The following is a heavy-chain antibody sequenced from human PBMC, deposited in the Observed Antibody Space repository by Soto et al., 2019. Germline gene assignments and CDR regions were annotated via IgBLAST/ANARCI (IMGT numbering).Heavy chain of an antibody. CDR3: ARLIREQQLVGPHYYYGMEV. CDR2: ISYDGSNK. V-gene: IGHV3-30*03. J-gene: IGHJ6*02. CDR1: GFTFSSYG. Sequence: GGSLRLSCAASGFTFSSYGMHWVRQAPGKGLEWVAVISYDGSNKYYADSVKGRFTISRDNSKNTLYLQMNSLRAEDTAVYYCARLIREQQLVGPHYYYGMEVWGQGTTVTVSS. D-gene: IGHD6-13*01.